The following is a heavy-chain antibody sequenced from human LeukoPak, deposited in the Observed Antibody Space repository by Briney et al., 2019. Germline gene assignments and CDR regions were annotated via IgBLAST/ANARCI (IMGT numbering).Heavy chain of an antibody. D-gene: IGHD6-13*01. CDR2: IIPIFGTA. J-gene: IGHJ4*02. CDR1: GGTFSSYA. V-gene: IGHV1-69*13. CDR3: ARGGSAAGIYIDY. Sequence: GASVKVSCKASGGTFSSYAISWVRQAPGQGLEWMGGIIPIFGTANYAQKFQGRVTITADESTSTAYMELSSLRSEDTAVYYCARGGSAAGIYIDYWGQGTLVTVSS.